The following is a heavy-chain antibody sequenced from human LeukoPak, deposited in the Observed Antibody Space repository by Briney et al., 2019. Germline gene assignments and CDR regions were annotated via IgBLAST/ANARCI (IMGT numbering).Heavy chain of an antibody. CDR1: GGSISSGSYY. D-gene: IGHD3-22*01. Sequence: PSETLSLTCTVSGGSISSGSYYWSWIRQPAGKGLEWIGRIYTSGSTNYNPSLKSRVTISVDTSKNQFSLKLSSVTAADTAVYYCARETYYYDSSGYFSLDAFDIWGQGTMVTVPS. J-gene: IGHJ3*02. CDR2: IYTSGST. V-gene: IGHV4-61*02. CDR3: ARETYYYDSSGYFSLDAFDI.